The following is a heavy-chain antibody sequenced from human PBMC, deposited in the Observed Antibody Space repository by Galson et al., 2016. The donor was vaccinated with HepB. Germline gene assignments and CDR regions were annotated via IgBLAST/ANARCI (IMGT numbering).Heavy chain of an antibody. D-gene: IGHD6-6*01. CDR1: GYTFTTYV. CDR2: ISPYNGNT. J-gene: IGHJ6*02. V-gene: IGHV1-18*01. Sequence: SVKVSCKASGYTFTTYVITWVRQAPGQGLEWMGWISPYNGNTKYAQKFQGRVTMTTDTSTTTAYMELRSLRSDDTAVYYCARKNGEAAQTHYYHYYGMDVWVQGTLVTVSS. CDR3: ARKNGEAAQTHYYHYYGMDV.